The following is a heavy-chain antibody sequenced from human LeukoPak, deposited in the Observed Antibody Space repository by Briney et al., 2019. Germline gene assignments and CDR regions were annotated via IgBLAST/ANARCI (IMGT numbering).Heavy chain of an antibody. CDR1: GFTFSSYA. V-gene: IGHV3-23*01. J-gene: IGHJ4*02. D-gene: IGHD6-19*01. Sequence: QTGGSLRLSCAASGFTFSSYAMTWVRQAPGKGLEWVSAISGSGDGTYYADSVKGRFTISRDNSKNTLHLQMNSLRAEDTAVYYCAKDKLTGWSNVYWSQGTLVTVSS. CDR3: AKDKLTGWSNVY. CDR2: ISGSGDGT.